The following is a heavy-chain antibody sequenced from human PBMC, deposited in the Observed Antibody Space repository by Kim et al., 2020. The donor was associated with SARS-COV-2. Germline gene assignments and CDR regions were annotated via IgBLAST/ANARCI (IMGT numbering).Heavy chain of an antibody. J-gene: IGHJ4*02. CDR3: ARMRPGPDYLTFDY. D-gene: IGHD4-17*01. Sequence: NPSLKSRVTITVDTSKNQFSRKLSSVTAADTAVYYCARMRPGPDYLTFDYWGQGTLVTVSS. V-gene: IGHV4-4*09.